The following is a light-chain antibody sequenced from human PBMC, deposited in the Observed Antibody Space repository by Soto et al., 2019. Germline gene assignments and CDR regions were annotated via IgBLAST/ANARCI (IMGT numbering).Light chain of an antibody. Sequence: DIQMTQSPSSVSASVGDRVTITCRASQGISTWLAWYQQKPGKVPKLLIYGASSLQTGLQSRFSGSGYRTDFTLTISSLQAEDFATYYCQQASSLPHTFGQGTKLEIK. CDR3: QQASSLPHT. J-gene: IGKJ2*01. CDR1: QGISTW. CDR2: GAS. V-gene: IGKV1-12*01.